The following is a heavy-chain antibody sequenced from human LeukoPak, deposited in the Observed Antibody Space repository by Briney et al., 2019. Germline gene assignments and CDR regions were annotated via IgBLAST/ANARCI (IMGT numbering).Heavy chain of an antibody. CDR2: ISSDGSNK. D-gene: IGHD6-13*01. V-gene: IGHV3-30*01. CDR1: GFRFSNYS. Sequence: GGSLRLFCAASGFRFSNYSMHWVRQAPGKGPEWVAVISSDGSNKYYADSVKGRFTISRDNSKNTLYLKMNSLRAEDKAVYYCARVSSQQLVPEYFDYWGQGTLVTVFS. CDR3: ARVSSQQLVPEYFDY. J-gene: IGHJ4*02.